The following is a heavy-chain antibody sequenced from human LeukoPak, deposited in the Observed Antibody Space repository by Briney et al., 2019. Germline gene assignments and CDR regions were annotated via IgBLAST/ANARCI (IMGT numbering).Heavy chain of an antibody. CDR3: ARVGYDTPYDY. CDR2: ISYDGSNK. Sequence: GGSLRLSCAASGFTFSSYAMRWVRQAPGKGLEWVAVISYDGSNKYYADSVKGRFTISRDNSKNTLYLQMNSLRAEDTAVYYCARVGYDTPYDYWGRGTLVTVSS. D-gene: IGHD3-3*01. CDR1: GFTFSSYA. J-gene: IGHJ4*02. V-gene: IGHV3-30*01.